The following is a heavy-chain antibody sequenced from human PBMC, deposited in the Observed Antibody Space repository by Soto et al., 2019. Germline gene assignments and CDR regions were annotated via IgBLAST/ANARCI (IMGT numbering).Heavy chain of an antibody. D-gene: IGHD3-10*01. CDR2: LYSDSST. V-gene: IGHV3-53*01. CDR3: VRVLLFGSSSFYCHDYDCDGMYV. Sequence: PGGSLRISCTASGFTVSSNYMNWVRQAPGKGLEWVSGLYSDSSTYYADSVKGRFTISRDNSKNALYLHMSSLRVEDTAVYYCVRVLLFGSSSFYCHDYDCDGMYVRGRRTSVPVSS. CDR1: GFTVSSNY. J-gene: IGHJ6*02.